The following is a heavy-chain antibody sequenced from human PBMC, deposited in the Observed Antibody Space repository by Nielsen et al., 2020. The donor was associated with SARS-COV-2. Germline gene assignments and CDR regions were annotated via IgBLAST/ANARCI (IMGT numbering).Heavy chain of an antibody. CDR2: TGTAGDT. CDR3: ARVFSYYGSGSYMYFDL. CDR1: GFTFSSYD. J-gene: IGHJ2*01. D-gene: IGHD3-10*01. V-gene: IGHV3-13*04. Sequence: GESLKISCAASGFTFSSYDMHWVRQATGKGLEWVSATGTAGDTYYPGSVKGRFTISRENAKNSLYLQMNSLRAGDTAVYYCARVFSYYGSGSYMYFDLWGRGTLVTVSS.